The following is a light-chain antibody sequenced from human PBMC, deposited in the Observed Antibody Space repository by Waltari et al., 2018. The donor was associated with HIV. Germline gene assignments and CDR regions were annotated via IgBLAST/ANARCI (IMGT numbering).Light chain of an antibody. CDR1: SDDLGGY. CDR3: SSYMSTNRL. J-gene: IGLJ2*01. V-gene: IGLV2-14*03. Sequence: QSALTQPASVSGPPGQSITISCTGASDDLGGYVSWYQQYPGKAPKLLIFDGTKRPSGVSDRFSGSKSANTASLTISGLQAEDEADYFCSSYMSTNRLFGGGTRLTVL. CDR2: DGT.